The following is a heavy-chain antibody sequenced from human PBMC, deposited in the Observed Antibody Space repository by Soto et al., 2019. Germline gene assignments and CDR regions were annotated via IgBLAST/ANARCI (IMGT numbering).Heavy chain of an antibody. CDR2: IYSGGST. V-gene: IGHV3-53*04. CDR1: GFTVSSNY. J-gene: IGHJ6*03. CDR3: ARGAIVPGERIGNYYFYIGV. D-gene: IGHD2-2*01. Sequence: EVQLVESGGGLVQPGGSLRLSCAASGFTVSSNYMSWVRQAPGKGLEWVSVIYSGGSTYYADSVKGRFTISRHNSKNPLYPEMNRLRAGDKAVDYLARGAIVPGERIGNYYFYIGVWGKGTTVTVPS.